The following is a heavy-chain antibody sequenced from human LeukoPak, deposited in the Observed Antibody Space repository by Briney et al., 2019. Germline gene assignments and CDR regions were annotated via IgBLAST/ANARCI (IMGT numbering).Heavy chain of an antibody. V-gene: IGHV4-39*07. CDR1: GGSISSSSYY. CDR2: IYYSGST. Sequence: PSETLSLTCTVSGGSISSSSYYWGWIRQPPGKGLEWIGSIYYSGSTYYNPSLKSRVTISVDTSKNQFSLKLSSVTAADTAVYYCARDTGSGRIRFDPWGQGTLVTVSS. CDR3: ARDTGSGRIRFDP. D-gene: IGHD3-10*01. J-gene: IGHJ5*02.